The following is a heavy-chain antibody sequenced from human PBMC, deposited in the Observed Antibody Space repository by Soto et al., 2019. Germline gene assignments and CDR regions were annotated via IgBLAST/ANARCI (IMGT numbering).Heavy chain of an antibody. V-gene: IGHV1-18*01. J-gene: IGHJ4*02. CDR3: ARGRYGDY. D-gene: IGHD1-1*01. CDR2: ISAHNGNT. Sequence: QIHLVQSGAEVKKPGASVTVSCKGSGYGFTTYGITWVRQAPGQGLEWMAWISAHNGNTNYAQKLQGRVTVTRDTSTSTAYMELRSLRSDDTGVYYCARGRYGDYWGQGALVTVSS. CDR1: GYGFTTYG.